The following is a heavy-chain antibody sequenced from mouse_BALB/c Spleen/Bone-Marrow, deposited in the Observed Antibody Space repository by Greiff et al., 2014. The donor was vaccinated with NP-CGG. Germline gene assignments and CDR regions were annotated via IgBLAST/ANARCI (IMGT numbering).Heavy chain of an antibody. V-gene: IGHV1S41*01. CDR3: AREDYRYGNWYFDD. CDR2: IDPGSGGI. J-gene: IGHJ1*01. CDR1: GYTFTSYW. Sequence: DLVNPGASVKLSCKASGYTFTSYWINWVKQRPGQGLEWIGRIDPGSGGIYYSEIFKGRATLTVDKSSSTAYIQLSSLSSEDSAVYFCAREDYRYGNWYFDDWGAGTTVTVSS. D-gene: IGHD2-14*01.